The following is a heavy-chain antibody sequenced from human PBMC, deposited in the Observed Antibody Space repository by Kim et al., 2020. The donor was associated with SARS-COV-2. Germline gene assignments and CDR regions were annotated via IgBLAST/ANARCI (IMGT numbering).Heavy chain of an antibody. CDR3: ATDKTPLAYCGGDCKTPLDY. J-gene: IGHJ4*02. Sequence: ASVKVSCKASGYTFTSYGVHWVRQAPGQRLEWRGWINAGNGDTKYSQKFQGRVTITRDTSASTAYMELSSLRSEDTAVYYCATDKTPLAYCGGDCKTPLDYWGQGTLVTVSS. CDR2: INAGNGDT. V-gene: IGHV1-3*01. D-gene: IGHD2-21*01. CDR1: GYTFTSYG.